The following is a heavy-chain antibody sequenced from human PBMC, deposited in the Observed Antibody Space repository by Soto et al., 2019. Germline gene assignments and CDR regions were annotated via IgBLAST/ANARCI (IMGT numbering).Heavy chain of an antibody. CDR1: GYTFIAYD. CDR2: MSPSTGNT. J-gene: IGHJ4*02. Sequence: VQLVQSGAEVKKPGASVKVSCRTSGYTFIAYDINWVRQATGQGLEWMGFMSPSTGNTGYAQKFQGRVAITRDTSTSTAYMELSGLRSEDTAVYYCVALARWGQGTLVTVSS. CDR3: VALAR. V-gene: IGHV1-8*01.